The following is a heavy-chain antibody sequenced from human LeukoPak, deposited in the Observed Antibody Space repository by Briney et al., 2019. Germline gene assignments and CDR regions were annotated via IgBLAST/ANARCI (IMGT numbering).Heavy chain of an antibody. J-gene: IGHJ5*02. CDR2: IYHSGST. Sequence: SETLSLTCTVSGYSISSGYYWGWIRQPPGKGLEWIGSIYHSGSTYYNPSLKSRVTISVDTSKNQFSLKLSSVTAADTAVYYCARHYYGSGSSLDWFDPWGQGTLVTVSS. V-gene: IGHV4-38-2*02. CDR1: GYSISSGYY. D-gene: IGHD3-10*01. CDR3: ARHYYGSGSSLDWFDP.